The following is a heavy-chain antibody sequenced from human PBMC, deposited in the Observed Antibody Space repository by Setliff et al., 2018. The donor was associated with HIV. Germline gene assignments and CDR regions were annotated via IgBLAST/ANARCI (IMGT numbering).Heavy chain of an antibody. D-gene: IGHD3-10*01. CDR3: ARESYGSGTYDY. V-gene: IGHV4-4*08. CDR1: GDSIRGYY. J-gene: IGHJ4*02. CDR2: IYTSGST. Sequence: SETLSLTCTVSGDSIRGYYWSWIRQPPGKGLEWIGSIYTSGSTNYNPSLKSRLTISLDTKNQFSLKLSSVTAADTAVYYCARESYGSGTYDYWGQGTLVTVSS.